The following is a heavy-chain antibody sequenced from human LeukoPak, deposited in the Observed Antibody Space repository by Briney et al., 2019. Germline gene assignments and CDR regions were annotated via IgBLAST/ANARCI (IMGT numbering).Heavy chain of an antibody. D-gene: IGHD6-19*01. Sequence: GGSLRLSCAASGFTFSTYWMHWVRQAPGKGLVWVSRINSDGSSTTYADSVKGRFTISRDNAKNTLYLQMNSLRAEDTAVYYCARVINSGWLGELSDWGQGTLVTVYS. J-gene: IGHJ4*02. CDR1: GFTFSTYW. CDR2: INSDGSST. CDR3: ARVINSGWLGELSD. V-gene: IGHV3-74*01.